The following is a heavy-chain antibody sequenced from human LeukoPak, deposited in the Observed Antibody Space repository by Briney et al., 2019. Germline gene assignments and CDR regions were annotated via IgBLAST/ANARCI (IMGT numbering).Heavy chain of an antibody. D-gene: IGHD6-13*01. CDR1: GGSISSYY. Sequence: TSETLSLTCTVSGGSISSYYWSWIRQPPGKGLEWIGYFYYSGSTNYNPSLKSRVTISVDTSKNQFSLKLTSLTAADTAVYYCARESAAGPFDYWGQGTLVTVSS. CDR3: ARESAAGPFDY. V-gene: IGHV4-59*01. CDR2: FYYSGST. J-gene: IGHJ4*02.